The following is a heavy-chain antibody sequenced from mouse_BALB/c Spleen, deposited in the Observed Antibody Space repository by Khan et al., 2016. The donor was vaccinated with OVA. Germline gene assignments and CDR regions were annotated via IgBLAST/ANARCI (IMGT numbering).Heavy chain of an antibody. CDR1: GFSLPNYS. CDR3: ARRGYDYGRGALFAY. D-gene: IGHD2-4*01. CDR2: IWSAGST. V-gene: IGHV2-2*02. J-gene: IGHJ3*01. Sequence: QVQLQQPGPGLVQPSQSLSITCTVSGFSLPNYSVHWVRQSPGKGLEWLGVIWSAGSTDYNEAFISRLTISTDNSRSQVFFKMNNLQPNDTAIYDWARRGYDYGRGALFAYWGQGTLVTVSA.